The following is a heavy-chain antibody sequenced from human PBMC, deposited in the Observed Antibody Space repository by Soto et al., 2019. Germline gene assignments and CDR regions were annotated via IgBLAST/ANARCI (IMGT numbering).Heavy chain of an antibody. CDR2: IIYDGSKR. Sequence: GGSLRLSCAASGFRFNSSGMHWVRQAPGKGLEWVAGIIYDGSKREYADSVKGRFTVSRDNSKDTVYLQMNNLTPEDTGVYYCEKELHGFASFFFYGMDVWGQGTPVTVSS. D-gene: IGHD3-16*01. CDR1: GFRFNSSG. V-gene: IGHV3-30*18. J-gene: IGHJ6*02. CDR3: EKELHGFASFFFYGMDV.